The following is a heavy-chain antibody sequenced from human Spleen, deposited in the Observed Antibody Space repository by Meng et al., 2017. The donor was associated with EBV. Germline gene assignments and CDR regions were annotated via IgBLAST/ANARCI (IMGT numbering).Heavy chain of an antibody. J-gene: IGHJ4*02. CDR3: GRIMVRGVTSIDC. CDR1: GGPVSSGNNY. Sequence: ESCPGRVEHSCTLRLTCTVSGGPVSSGNNYGGWIRQHAGKGLEWIAYMYYSESTNYNPSLKSRVTISVDTSKNQFSLKLNSVTAAGTAVYYCGRIMVRGVTSIDCWGQGTLVTVSS. V-gene: IGHV4-61*01. CDR2: MYYSEST. D-gene: IGHD3-10*01.